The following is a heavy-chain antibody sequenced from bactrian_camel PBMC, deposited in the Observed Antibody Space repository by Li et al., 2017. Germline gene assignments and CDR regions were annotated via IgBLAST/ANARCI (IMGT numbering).Heavy chain of an antibody. V-gene: IGHV3S67*01. CDR3: AAVSISFYFAY. J-gene: IGHJ6*01. CDR2: IARGGST. Sequence: VQLVESGGGSVQPGGSLRLSCTASTFTFTSHAMIWVRQAPGKGLEWVASIARGGSTYYHESLRGRFTISRDNAKNTLHLQMNSLKPEDTAMYYCAAVSISFYFAYWGQGTQVTVS. CDR1: TFTFTSHA.